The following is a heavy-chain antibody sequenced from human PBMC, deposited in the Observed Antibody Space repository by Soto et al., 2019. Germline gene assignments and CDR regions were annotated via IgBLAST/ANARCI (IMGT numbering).Heavy chain of an antibody. Sequence: QVQLQQWGAGLLKPSETLSLTCAVYGGSFSGYYWSWIRQPPGKGLEWIGEIRHSGSTNYNPSLKRRVTISVDTSKTQFSLKLSSVTAADTAVYYCARTYGGNSFDYWGQGTLVTVSS. CDR1: GGSFSGYY. J-gene: IGHJ4*02. V-gene: IGHV4-34*01. CDR2: IRHSGST. D-gene: IGHD2-21*02. CDR3: ARTYGGNSFDY.